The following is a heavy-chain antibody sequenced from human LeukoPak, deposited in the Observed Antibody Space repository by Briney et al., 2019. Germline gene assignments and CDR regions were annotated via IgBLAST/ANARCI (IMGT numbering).Heavy chain of an antibody. D-gene: IGHD6-19*01. J-gene: IGHJ4*02. CDR3: ARAASSGWYVNHDY. V-gene: IGHV4-31*03. CDR2: IYYSGST. CDR1: GGSISSGGYY. Sequence: PSETLSLTCTVSGGSISSGGYYWSWIRQRPGKGLEWIGYIYYSGSTYYNPSLKSRVTISVDTSKNQFSLKLSSVTAADTAVYYCARAASSGWYVNHDYWGQGTLVTVSS.